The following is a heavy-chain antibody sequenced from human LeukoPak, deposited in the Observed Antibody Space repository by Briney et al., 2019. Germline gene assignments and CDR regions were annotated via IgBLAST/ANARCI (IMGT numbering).Heavy chain of an antibody. Sequence: PSETLSLTCTVSGYSISSGYYWGWIRQPPGKGLEWIGSIYHSGSTYYNPSLKSRVTISVDTSKNQFSLKLSSVTAADTAVYYCARIHNSLDNWGQGTLVTVSS. CDR1: GYSISSGYY. D-gene: IGHD1-1*01. CDR3: ARIHNSLDN. J-gene: IGHJ4*02. V-gene: IGHV4-38-2*02. CDR2: IYHSGST.